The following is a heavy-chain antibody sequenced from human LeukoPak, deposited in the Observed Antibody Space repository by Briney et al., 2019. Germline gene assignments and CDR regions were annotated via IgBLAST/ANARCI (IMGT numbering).Heavy chain of an antibody. V-gene: IGHV4-4*07. Sequence: SETLSLTCTVSGGSISSYYWSWIRQPAGKGLEWIGRIYTSGSTNYNPSLKSRVTISVDKSKNQFSLKLSSVTAADTAVYYCARMGRGGSWLLFDLWGRGTLVTVSS. CDR3: ARMGRGGSWLLFDL. D-gene: IGHD6-13*01. CDR2: IYTSGST. CDR1: GGSISSYY. J-gene: IGHJ2*01.